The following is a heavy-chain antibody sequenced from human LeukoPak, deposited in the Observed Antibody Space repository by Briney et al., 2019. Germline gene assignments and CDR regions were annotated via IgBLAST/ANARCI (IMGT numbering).Heavy chain of an antibody. D-gene: IGHD2-2*01. CDR3: ARDYVASSTSVWSYYYLDV. V-gene: IGHV1-46*01. CDR2: INPSGGYT. Sequence: RASVKVSCKASGYTLSSHYLHWVRQAPGQGLEWMGMINPSGGYTKYAQTFQGRVTVTSDTSTSTVYMELSSLRSDDTAVYYCARDYVASSTSVWSYYYLDVWGKGTTVTVSS. CDR1: GYTLSSHY. J-gene: IGHJ6*03.